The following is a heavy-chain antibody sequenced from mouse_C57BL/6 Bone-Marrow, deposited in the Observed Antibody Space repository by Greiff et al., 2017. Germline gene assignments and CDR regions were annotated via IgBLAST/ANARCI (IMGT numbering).Heavy chain of an antibody. J-gene: IGHJ1*03. CDR3: TRRKDTTVVAHWYFDV. V-gene: IGHV1-15*01. D-gene: IGHD1-1*01. Sequence: QVQLQQSGAELVRPGASVTLSCKASGYTFTDYEMHWVKQTPVHGLEWIGAIDPETGGTAYNQKFKGKAILTADKSSSTAYMELRSLTSEDSAVYYCTRRKDTTVVAHWYFDVWGTGTTVTVSS. CDR1: GYTFTDYE. CDR2: IDPETGGT.